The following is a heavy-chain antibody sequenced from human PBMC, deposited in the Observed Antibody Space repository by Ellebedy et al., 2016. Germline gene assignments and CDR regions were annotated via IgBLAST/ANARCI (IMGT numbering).Heavy chain of an antibody. Sequence: ASETLSLTCTVSGGSISSYYWSWIRQPPGKGLEWIGYIYYSGSTNYNPSLKSRVTISVDTSKNQFSLKLSSVTAADTAVYYCARHWYGSGHFDYWGQGTLVTVSS. D-gene: IGHD3-10*01. J-gene: IGHJ4*02. CDR1: GGSISSYY. V-gene: IGHV4-59*08. CDR3: ARHWYGSGHFDY. CDR2: IYYSGST.